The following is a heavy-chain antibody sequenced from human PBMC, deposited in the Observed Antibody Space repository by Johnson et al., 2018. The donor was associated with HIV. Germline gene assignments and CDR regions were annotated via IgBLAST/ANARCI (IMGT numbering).Heavy chain of an antibody. Sequence: VQLVESGGGLVQSGGSLRLSCAASGFTVSSNYMSWVRQAPGKGLEWVSGISGSGGSTYYADSVKGRFTISRDNSKNTLYLQMNSLRPDDSAVYYCARDRWLGDAFDIWGQGTMVTVSS. CDR3: ARDRWLGDAFDI. CDR1: GFTVSSNY. J-gene: IGHJ3*02. D-gene: IGHD6-19*01. CDR2: ISGSGGST. V-gene: IGHV3-23*04.